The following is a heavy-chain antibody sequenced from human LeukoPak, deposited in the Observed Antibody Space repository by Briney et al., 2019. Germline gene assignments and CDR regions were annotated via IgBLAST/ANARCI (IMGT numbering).Heavy chain of an antibody. J-gene: IGHJ4*02. CDR1: GYSFTSYW. CDR2: IYPGDSDT. V-gene: IGHV5-51*01. Sequence: GESLKISCKGSGYSFTSYWIGWVRQMPGKGLEWMGIIYPGDSDTRYSPSFQGQVTISADKSISTAYLQWSSLKASDTAMYYCARHFEAYCSGGSCYSGGYYFDYWGQGTLVTVSP. CDR3: ARHFEAYCSGGSCYSGGYYFDY. D-gene: IGHD2-15*01.